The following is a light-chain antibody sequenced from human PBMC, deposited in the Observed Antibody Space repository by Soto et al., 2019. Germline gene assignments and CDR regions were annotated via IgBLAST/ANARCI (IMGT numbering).Light chain of an antibody. CDR2: DAS. CDR3: QQRSNWPYT. J-gene: IGKJ2*01. V-gene: IGKV3-11*01. CDR1: QSVSSY. Sequence: EIVLTQSPATLSLSPGERATLSCRASQSVSSYLAWYQQKPGQAPRLLIYDASSRATGIPARFSGSGSGTDFTLPIRRLEPEDFAVYYCQQRSNWPYTFGQGTKLEIK.